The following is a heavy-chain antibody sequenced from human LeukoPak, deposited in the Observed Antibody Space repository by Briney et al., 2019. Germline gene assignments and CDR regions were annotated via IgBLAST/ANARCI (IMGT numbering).Heavy chain of an antibody. CDR2: INHSGST. J-gene: IGHJ4*02. CDR3: ARQYCSSTSCYNLDY. Sequence: SETLSLTCAVYGGSFSGYYWSWIRQPPGKGLEWIGEINHSGSTNYNPSLKSRVTISVDTSKNQFSLKLSSVTAADTAVYYCARQYCSSTSCYNLDYWGQGTLVTVSS. CDR1: GGSFSGYY. D-gene: IGHD2-2*02. V-gene: IGHV4-34*01.